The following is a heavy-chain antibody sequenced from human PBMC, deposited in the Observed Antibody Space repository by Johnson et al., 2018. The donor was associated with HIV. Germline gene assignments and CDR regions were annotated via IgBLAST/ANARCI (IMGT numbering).Heavy chain of an antibody. CDR2: ISFDESNY. V-gene: IGHV3-30-3*01. J-gene: IGHJ3*02. CDR1: GFTFSNYA. Sequence: QVLLVESGGGVVQPGRSLRLSCPASGFTFSNYAMHWVRQAPGKGLEWVAVISFDESNYYYADSVKGRFIISRDNSKNTLYLQMNSLRVEDTAVYYCAKDRGYSGSPPDAFDIWGQGTMVTVSS. D-gene: IGHD1-26*01. CDR3: AKDRGYSGSPPDAFDI.